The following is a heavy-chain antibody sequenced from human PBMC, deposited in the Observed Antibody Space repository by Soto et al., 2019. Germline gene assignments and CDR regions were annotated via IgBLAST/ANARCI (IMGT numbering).Heavy chain of an antibody. CDR1: GFFFSSYT. D-gene: IGHD6-19*01. J-gene: IGHJ4*02. CDR3: AKARDQQWVRLPFDY. CDR2: FSATSENT. V-gene: IGHV3-23*01. Sequence: EVQLLESGGGLVQPGGSLRPSCVGSGFFFSSYTMTWVRQAPGKGLEWVSSFSATSENTYYADSVRGRFTISRDNSKNTLFLQMNSLTAEDPAMYYCAKARDQQWVRLPFDYWGQGILVIVSS.